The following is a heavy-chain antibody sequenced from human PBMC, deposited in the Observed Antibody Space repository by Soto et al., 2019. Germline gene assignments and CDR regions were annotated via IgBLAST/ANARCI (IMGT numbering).Heavy chain of an antibody. D-gene: IGHD3-3*01. Sequence: SETLSLTCTVSGGSISSSSYYWGWIRQPPGKGLEWIGSIYYSEGTYYNPSLKSRVTISVDTSKNRFSLKLSSVTAADTAVYYCARSLGFLEWLLNYWGQGTLVTVSS. CDR1: GGSISSSSYY. CDR2: IYYSEGT. V-gene: IGHV4-39*01. J-gene: IGHJ4*02. CDR3: ARSLGFLEWLLNY.